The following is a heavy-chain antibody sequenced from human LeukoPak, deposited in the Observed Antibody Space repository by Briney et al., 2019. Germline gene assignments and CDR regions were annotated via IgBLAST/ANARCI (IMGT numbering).Heavy chain of an antibody. J-gene: IGHJ4*02. CDR1: GGSISSSSYY. V-gene: IGHV4-39*01. CDR2: IYYSGST. D-gene: IGHD6-13*01. Sequence: SETLSLTCTVSGGSISSSSYYWGWIRQPPGKGLEWIGSIYYSGSTYYNPSLKSRVTISVYTSKNQFSLKLSSVTAADTAVYYCARQGIAASVWYFDYWGQGTLVTVSS. CDR3: ARQGIAASVWYFDY.